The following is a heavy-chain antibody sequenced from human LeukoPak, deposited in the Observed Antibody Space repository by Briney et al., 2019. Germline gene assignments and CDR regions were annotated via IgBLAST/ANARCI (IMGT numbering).Heavy chain of an antibody. D-gene: IGHD1/OR15-1a*01. Sequence: GRSLRLSCAASGFTFTTFGIHWVRQAPGKGLEWVAAISPHGDIEYYTDSVKGRFTISRDNSKNMIYLQMNSLRGEDSAVYYCAKFNNNDDYWGQGNLVTVSS. CDR1: GFTFTTFG. J-gene: IGHJ4*02. CDR2: ISPHGDIE. CDR3: AKFNNNDDY. V-gene: IGHV3-30*18.